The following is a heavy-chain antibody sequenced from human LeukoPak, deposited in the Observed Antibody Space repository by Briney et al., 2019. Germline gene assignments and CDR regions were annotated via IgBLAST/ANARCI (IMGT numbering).Heavy chain of an antibody. CDR1: GGTFSSHA. V-gene: IGHV1-69*01. D-gene: IGHD3-10*01. Sequence: SVKVSCKASGGTFSSHAISWVRQAPGQGLEWMGGIIPIFGTANYAQKFQGRVTITADESTSTAYMELSSLRSEDTAVYYCARDQGRGNWFDPWGQGTLVTVSS. CDR2: IIPIFGTA. CDR3: ARDQGRGNWFDP. J-gene: IGHJ5*02.